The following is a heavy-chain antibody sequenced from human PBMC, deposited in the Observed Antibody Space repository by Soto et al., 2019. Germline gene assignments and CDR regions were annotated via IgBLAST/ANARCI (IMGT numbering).Heavy chain of an antibody. CDR2: ISSSSSYI. V-gene: IGHV3-21*04. CDR3: AKLVDY. D-gene: IGHD2-8*02. Sequence: PVGSLRLSCAASGFTFSSYSMNWVRQAPGKGLEWVSSISSSSSYIYYADSVKGRFTISRDNSKDTLFLQMNSLRVEDTAIYYCAKLVDYWGQGTLVTVSS. J-gene: IGHJ4*02. CDR1: GFTFSSYS.